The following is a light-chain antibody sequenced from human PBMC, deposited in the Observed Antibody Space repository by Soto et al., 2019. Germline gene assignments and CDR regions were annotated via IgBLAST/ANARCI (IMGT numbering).Light chain of an antibody. J-gene: IGLJ3*02. CDR2: EGT. CDR3: CSYAGSSTWV. CDR1: SSDVGNYNL. Sequence: QSALTQPASVSGSPGQSITISCTGTSSDVGNYNLVSWYQQHPGKAPKLMIYEGTKRPSGVSDGFSGSKSGNTASLTISGLQAEDEADYYCCSYAGSSTWVFGGGTKVTVL. V-gene: IGLV2-23*01.